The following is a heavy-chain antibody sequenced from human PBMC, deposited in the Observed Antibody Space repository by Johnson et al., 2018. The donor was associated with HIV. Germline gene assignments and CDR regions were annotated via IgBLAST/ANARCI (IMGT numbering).Heavy chain of an antibody. CDR2: ISGSGGNK. V-gene: IGHV3-11*04. CDR3: AKEGTTMEVDI. J-gene: IGHJ3*02. CDR1: GFTFSDYY. Sequence: QVQLVESGGGLVKPGGSLRLSCAASGFTFSDYYMSWIRQAPGKGLEWVSDISGSGGNKYYADSVKGRLTISRDNSKNTLYLQLNILRAEDTAVYYCAKEGTTMEVDIWGQGTMVTVSS. D-gene: IGHD5-18*01.